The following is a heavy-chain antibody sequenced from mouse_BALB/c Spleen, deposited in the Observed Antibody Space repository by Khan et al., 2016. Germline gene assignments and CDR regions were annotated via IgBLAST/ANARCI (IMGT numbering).Heavy chain of an antibody. J-gene: IGHJ4*01. CDR2: INPSTGYT. CDR3: AIGAQYGNFYAMDY. Sequence: QVQLQQSGAELAKPGASVKMSCKATGYTFTSYWMHWVKQRPGQGLEWIGYINPSTGYTEYNQKFKDKATLTADKSSSTAYMQLSSLTSEDSAVYYCAIGAQYGNFYAMDYWGQGTSVTVSS. CDR1: GYTFTSYW. V-gene: IGHV1-7*01. D-gene: IGHD2-10*02.